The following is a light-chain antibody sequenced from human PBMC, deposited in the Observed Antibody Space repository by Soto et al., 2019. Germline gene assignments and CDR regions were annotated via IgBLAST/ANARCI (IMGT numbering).Light chain of an antibody. V-gene: IGKV1-39*01. CDR2: GTS. J-gene: IGKJ5*01. Sequence: DIQMTQSPSSLSASVGDRVTITCRASQNISTYLNWYQKKPQKAPKLLIYGTSSLQSGVPSRFSGSASGTDFPPTISSPQPEDFATYYCQQGYSPPPITFGQGTRLEIK. CDR1: QNISTY. CDR3: QQGYSPPPIT.